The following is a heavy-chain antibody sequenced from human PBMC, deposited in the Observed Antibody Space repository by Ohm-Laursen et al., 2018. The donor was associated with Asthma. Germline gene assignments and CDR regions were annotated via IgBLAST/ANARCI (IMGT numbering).Heavy chain of an antibody. V-gene: IGHV3-23*01. CDR1: GFTFSSYA. CDR2: ISGSGGST. CDR3: AKGSIAAAGNDWFDP. J-gene: IGHJ5*02. Sequence: SLRLSCAAPGFTFSSYAMSWVRQAPGKGLEWVSAISGSGGSTYYADSVKGRFTISRDNSKNTLHLQMNSLRAEDTAVYYCAKGSIAAAGNDWFDPWGQGTLVTVSS. D-gene: IGHD6-13*01.